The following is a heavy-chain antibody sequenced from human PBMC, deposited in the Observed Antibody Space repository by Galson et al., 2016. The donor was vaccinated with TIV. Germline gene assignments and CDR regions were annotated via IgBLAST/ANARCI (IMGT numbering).Heavy chain of an antibody. Sequence: SLRLSCAASGLIVTDNSMTWVRPAPGKGLEWVALIYDDGKKMYADSVQGRFTISRDSSKNLLYLQLTSLRDEDTAVYFCARDRRHCGNECFLRYYYGMDVWGQGTTVTVSS. CDR3: ARDRRHCGNECFLRYYYGMDV. J-gene: IGHJ6*02. D-gene: IGHD2-21*01. CDR2: IYDDGKK. CDR1: GLIVTDNS. V-gene: IGHV3-66*02.